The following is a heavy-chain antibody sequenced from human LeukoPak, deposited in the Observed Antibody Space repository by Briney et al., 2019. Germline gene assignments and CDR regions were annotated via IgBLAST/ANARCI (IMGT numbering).Heavy chain of an antibody. V-gene: IGHV1-69*04. J-gene: IGHJ4*02. CDR3: ASALKRGSAGTLIDH. D-gene: IGHD6-13*01. CDR2: IIPILGIA. Sequence: SVKVSCKASGGTFSSYAISWVRQAPGQGLEWMGRIIPILGIANYAQKFRGRVTITADKSTSTAYMELSSLRSEDTAVYYCASALKRGSAGTLIDHWGQGTLVTVSS. CDR1: GGTFSSYA.